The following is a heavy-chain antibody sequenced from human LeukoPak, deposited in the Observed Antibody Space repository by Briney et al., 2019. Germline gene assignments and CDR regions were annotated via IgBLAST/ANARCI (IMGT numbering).Heavy chain of an antibody. J-gene: IGHJ6*03. V-gene: IGHV1-8*01. CDR3: ARGAPGSYLYYYYYYMDV. CDR1: GYTFTSYD. D-gene: IGHD1-26*01. CDR2: MNPNSGNT. Sequence: GASVKVSCKASGYTFTSYDINWVRQATGQGLEWTGWMNPNSGNTGYAQKFQGRVTMTRNTSISTAYMELSSLRSEDTAVYYCARGAPGSYLYYYYYYMDVWGKGTTVTVSS.